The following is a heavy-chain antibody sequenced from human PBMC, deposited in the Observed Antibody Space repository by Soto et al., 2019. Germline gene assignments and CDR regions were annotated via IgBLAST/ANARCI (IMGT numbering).Heavy chain of an antibody. CDR3: ARSHCSSSSCYYYGVDV. CDR2: IWYDGSRK. CDR1: GFTFSDYG. V-gene: IGHV3-33*01. D-gene: IGHD2-2*01. J-gene: IGHJ6*02. Sequence: GGSLRLSCAVSGFTFSDYGMHWVRQTPGKGLEWVAVIWYDGSRKYYTDSVKGRFTISRDNSENTLYLQMNSLRAEDTAVYYCARSHCSSSSCYYYGVDVCGQGTTVTVS.